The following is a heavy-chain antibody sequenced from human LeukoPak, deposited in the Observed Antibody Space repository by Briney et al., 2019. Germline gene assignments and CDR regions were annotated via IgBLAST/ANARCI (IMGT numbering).Heavy chain of an antibody. CDR2: INPSGGST. V-gene: IGHV1-46*01. D-gene: IGHD3-22*01. CDR1: GYTFTSYY. J-gene: IGHJ3*02. CDR3: ARGPLPGYYYDSSGYNGAFDI. Sequence: ASVKVSCKASGYTFTSYYMHWVRQAPGQGLEWMGIINPSGGSTSYAQKFQGRVTMTRDTSTSTVYMELSSLRSEDTAVYYCARGPLPGYYYDSSGYNGAFDIWGQGIMVTVSS.